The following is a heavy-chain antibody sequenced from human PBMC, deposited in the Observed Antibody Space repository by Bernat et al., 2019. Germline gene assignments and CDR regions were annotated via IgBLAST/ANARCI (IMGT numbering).Heavy chain of an antibody. Sequence: QVQLVESGGGLVKPGGSLRLSCAASGFTFSDYYMNWIRQAPGKGLEWISSISSSSTYTNYANSVKGRFTISRHNAKNSLYLQMNSLRAEDTAVDYCAGPSRYGDYRPFDSWGQGTLVNVSS. CDR3: AGPSRYGDYRPFDS. V-gene: IGHV3-11*05. CDR1: GFTFSDYY. D-gene: IGHD4-17*01. CDR2: ISSSSTYT. J-gene: IGHJ4*02.